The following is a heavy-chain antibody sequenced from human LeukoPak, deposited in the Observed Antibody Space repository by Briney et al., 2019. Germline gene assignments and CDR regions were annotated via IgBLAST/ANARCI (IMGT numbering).Heavy chain of an antibody. CDR2: IKQDGSEK. CDR3: ARDKVVGPTHFDN. D-gene: IGHD1-26*01. V-gene: IGHV3-7*01. CDR1: GFTFSNYW. Sequence: PGGSLRLSCAASGFTFSNYWMSWVRQAPGKGLEWVANIKQDGSEKNYVDSVKGRFTISRDNAKNSLYLQMNSLRVEDTAMYYCARDKVVGPTHFDNWAREPWSPSPQ. J-gene: IGHJ4*02.